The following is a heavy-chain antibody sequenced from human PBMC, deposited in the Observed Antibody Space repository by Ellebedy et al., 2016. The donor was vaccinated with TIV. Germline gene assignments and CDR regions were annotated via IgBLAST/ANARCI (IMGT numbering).Heavy chain of an antibody. CDR1: GGSINSYY. J-gene: IGHJ4*02. CDR3: ARDPDYGGSPA. Sequence: SETLSLTCTVSGGSINSYYWSWIRQSPGKGLEWIGYIYDSGRTIYNPSLKSRVTISVDTSKNQFSLKLTSVTAADTAVYYCARDPDYGGSPAWGQGTLVIVSS. V-gene: IGHV4-59*01. CDR2: IYDSGRT. D-gene: IGHD4-23*01.